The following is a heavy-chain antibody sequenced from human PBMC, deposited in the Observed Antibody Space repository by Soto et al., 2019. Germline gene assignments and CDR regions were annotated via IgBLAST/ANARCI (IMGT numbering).Heavy chain of an antibody. V-gene: IGHV1-18*01. D-gene: IGHD4-17*01. J-gene: IGHJ6*03. CDR1: GYTFTSYG. CDR2: ISAYNGNT. Sequence: ASVKVSCKASGYTFTSYGISWVRQAPGQGLEWMGWISAYNGNTNYAQKLQGRVTMTTDTSTSTAYMELSSLRSEDTAVYYCARNYGDYFDYYYMDVWGKGTTVTVSS. CDR3: ARNYGDYFDYYYMDV.